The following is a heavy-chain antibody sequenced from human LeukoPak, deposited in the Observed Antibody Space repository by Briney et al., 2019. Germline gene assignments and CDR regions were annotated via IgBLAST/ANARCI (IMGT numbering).Heavy chain of an antibody. CDR3: ARETYSSGSSFDY. V-gene: IGHV1-69*13. Sequence: SVKVSCKASGYTFTSYDINWVRQATGQGLEWMGGIIPIFGTANYAQKFQGRVTITADESTSTAYMELSSLRSEDTAVYYCARETYSSGSSFDYWGQGTLVTVSS. CDR1: GYTFTSYD. CDR2: IIPIFGTA. J-gene: IGHJ4*02. D-gene: IGHD6-25*01.